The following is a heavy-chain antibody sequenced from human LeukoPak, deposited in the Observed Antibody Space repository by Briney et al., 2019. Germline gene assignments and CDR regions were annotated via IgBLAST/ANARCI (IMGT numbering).Heavy chain of an antibody. J-gene: IGHJ3*02. CDR1: GGSISSSNW. Sequence: EPSETLSLTCAVSGGSISSSNWWSWVRQPPGKGLGWFGEIYHSGSTNYNPSLKSRVTISVDKSKNQFSLKLSSVTAADTAVYYCARTIYCSSTSCYPGDAFDIWGQGTMVTVSS. CDR2: IYHSGST. D-gene: IGHD2-2*01. V-gene: IGHV4-4*02. CDR3: ARTIYCSSTSCYPGDAFDI.